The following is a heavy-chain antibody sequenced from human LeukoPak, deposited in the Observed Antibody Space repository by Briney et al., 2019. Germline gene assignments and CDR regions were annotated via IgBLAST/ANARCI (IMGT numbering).Heavy chain of an antibody. V-gene: IGHV3-23*01. CDR1: GFTFSSYA. CDR3: AIVGELLWKAFDI. Sequence: GGSLRLSCAASGFTFSSYAMSWVRQAPGKGLEWVSAISGSGGSTYYADSVKGRFTISRDNSKNTLYLQMNSLRAEDTAVYYCAIVGELLWKAFDIWGQGTMVTVSS. J-gene: IGHJ3*02. CDR2: ISGSGGST. D-gene: IGHD1-26*01.